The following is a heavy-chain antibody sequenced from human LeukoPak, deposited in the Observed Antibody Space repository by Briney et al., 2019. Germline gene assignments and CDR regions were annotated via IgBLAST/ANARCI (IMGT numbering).Heavy chain of an antibody. J-gene: IGHJ4*02. CDR2: VCGSGGST. Sequence: GGSLRLSCAASGFTFSSSAMTWVRQAPGKGLEWVSTVCGSGGSTYYADSVKGRFTISRDNSKNTLYLQMNSLRAEDTAVYYCAKASLTTVVTSFDYWGQGTLVTVSS. CDR1: GFTFSSSA. D-gene: IGHD4-23*01. V-gene: IGHV3-23*01. CDR3: AKASLTTVVTSFDY.